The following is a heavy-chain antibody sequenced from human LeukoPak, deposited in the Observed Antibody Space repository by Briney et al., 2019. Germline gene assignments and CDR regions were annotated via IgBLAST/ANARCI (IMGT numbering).Heavy chain of an antibody. CDR3: ARGTGYCLDP. V-gene: IGHV3-48*03. CDR2: ISSSDSSI. J-gene: IGHJ5*02. D-gene: IGHD2-2*03. CDR1: GFTFSSYE. Sequence: GGSLRLSCAASGFTFSSYEMNWVRQAPGKGLERVSYISSSDSSIYYADSVKGRFTISRDNAKNSLYLQMNSLRAEDTAVYYCARGTGYCLDPWGQGTLVTVSS.